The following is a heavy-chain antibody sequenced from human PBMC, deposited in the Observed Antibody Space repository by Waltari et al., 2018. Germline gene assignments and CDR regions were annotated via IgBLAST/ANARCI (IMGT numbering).Heavy chain of an antibody. Sequence: QVQLVQSGAEVKKPGSSVKVSCKASGGTFSSYAISWVRQAPGQGLEWMGGIIPICGTANYEQKFQGRVTITADESTSTAYMALSSLRSEDTAVYYCARARPDNWNDLSFDYWGQGTLVTVSS. CDR1: GGTFSSYA. J-gene: IGHJ4*02. V-gene: IGHV1-69*12. CDR3: ARARPDNWNDLSFDY. CDR2: IIPICGTA. D-gene: IGHD1-20*01.